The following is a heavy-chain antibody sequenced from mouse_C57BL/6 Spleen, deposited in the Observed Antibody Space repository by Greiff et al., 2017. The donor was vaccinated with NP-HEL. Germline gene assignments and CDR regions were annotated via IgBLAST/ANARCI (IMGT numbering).Heavy chain of an antibody. CDR2: INPSSGYP. V-gene: IGHV1-7*01. CDR1: GYTFTSYW. D-gene: IGHD2-3*01. J-gene: IGHJ1*03. Sequence: QVQLKQSGAELAKPGASVKLSCKASGYTFTSYWMHWVKQRPGQGLEWIGYINPSSGYPKYNQKFKDKATLTADKSSSTAYMQLSSLTYEDSAVYYCARTWLLRDWYFDVWGTGTTVTVSS. CDR3: ARTWLLRDWYFDV.